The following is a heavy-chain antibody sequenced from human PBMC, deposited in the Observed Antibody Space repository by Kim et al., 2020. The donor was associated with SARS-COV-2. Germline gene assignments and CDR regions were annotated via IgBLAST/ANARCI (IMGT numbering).Heavy chain of an antibody. Sequence: GGSLRLSCAASGFTFSSYAMSWVRQAPGKGLEWVSSISVTGSNTHYADSVRGRFIVSRDNSKNTLHLQVNTLRAEDTAVYYCAKSVQVPPYWYYGLDVWGQGTTVTVSS. CDR3: AKSVQVPPYWYYGLDV. J-gene: IGHJ6*02. CDR2: ISVTGSNT. D-gene: IGHD3-10*01. V-gene: IGHV3-23*01. CDR1: GFTFSSYA.